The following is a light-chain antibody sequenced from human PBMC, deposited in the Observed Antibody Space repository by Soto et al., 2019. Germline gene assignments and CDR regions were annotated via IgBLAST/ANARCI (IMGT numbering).Light chain of an antibody. CDR3: QQYNSYPT. V-gene: IGKV1-5*03. J-gene: IGKJ1*01. CDR1: QSISSW. CDR2: KAS. Sequence: DIQMTQSPSTRSASVGDRVTITCRASQSISSWLAWYQQKPGKAPKLLIYKASCLESGVPSRFSGSGSGTEFTLTISSLQPDDFATYYCQQYNSYPTFGQGTKVEIK.